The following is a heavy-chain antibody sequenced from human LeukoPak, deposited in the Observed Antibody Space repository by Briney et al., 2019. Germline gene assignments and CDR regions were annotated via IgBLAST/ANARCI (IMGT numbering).Heavy chain of an antibody. CDR2: IYHSGGT. D-gene: IGHD3-9*01. J-gene: IGHJ2*01. CDR1: GYSISSGPY. CDR3: ATKRMTGYPAKYFHL. V-gene: IGHV4-38-2*01. Sequence: SETLSLICDVWGYSISSGPYWGWVRQPPGTGLEWVGSIYHSGGTYYNPPLKSRVTISLDTSKNQFSLKLNSVTAADSAVYYCATKRMTGYPAKYFHLWGRGTLVTVSS.